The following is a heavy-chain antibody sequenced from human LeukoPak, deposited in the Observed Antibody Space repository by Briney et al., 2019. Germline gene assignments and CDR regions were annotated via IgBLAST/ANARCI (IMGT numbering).Heavy chain of an antibody. V-gene: IGHV4-34*01. J-gene: IGHJ6*02. CDR2: INHSGST. D-gene: IGHD6-13*01. CDR3: ARVVGVSSWNYYYGMDV. Sequence: PSETLSLTCAVYGGSFSGYYWSWIRQPPGKGLEWIGEINHSGSTNYNPSLKSRVTISVDTSKNQFPLKLSSVTAADTAVYYCARVVGVSSWNYYYGMDVWGQGTTVTVSS. CDR1: GGSFSGYY.